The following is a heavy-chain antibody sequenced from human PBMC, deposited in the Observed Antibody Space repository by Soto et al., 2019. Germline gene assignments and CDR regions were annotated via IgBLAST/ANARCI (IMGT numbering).Heavy chain of an antibody. J-gene: IGHJ4*02. Sequence: GGSLRLSCAASGFTFSSYAMHWVRQAPGKGLEWVAVISYDGSNKYYADSVKGRFTISRDNSKNTLYLQMNSLGAEDTAVYYCARDKDDIAVATGHYYFDYWGQGTLVTVSS. V-gene: IGHV3-30-3*01. D-gene: IGHD6-19*01. CDR2: ISYDGSNK. CDR1: GFTFSSYA. CDR3: ARDKDDIAVATGHYYFDY.